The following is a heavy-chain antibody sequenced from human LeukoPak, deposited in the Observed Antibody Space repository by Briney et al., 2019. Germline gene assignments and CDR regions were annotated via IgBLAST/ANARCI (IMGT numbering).Heavy chain of an antibody. CDR3: ARGGPIAAAPKSFDY. J-gene: IGHJ4*02. CDR2: INHSGST. V-gene: IGHV4-34*01. D-gene: IGHD6-13*01. CDR1: GGSFSGYY. Sequence: PSETLSLTCAVYGGSFSGYYWSWLRQPPGKGLEWLGEINHSGSTNYNPSLKSRVTISVDTSKNQFSLKLSSVTAAGTAVYYCARGGPIAAAPKSFDYWGQGTLVTVSS.